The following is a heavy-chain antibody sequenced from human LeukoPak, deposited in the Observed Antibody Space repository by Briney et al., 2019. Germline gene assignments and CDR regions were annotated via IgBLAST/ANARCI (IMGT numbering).Heavy chain of an antibody. CDR3: ARRFLEWLPPDDYYYYFMDV. J-gene: IGHJ6*03. CDR1: GYSISSGYY. D-gene: IGHD3-3*01. CDR2: FSHSGGT. Sequence: PSETLSLTCAVSGYSISSGYYWGWTRQPPGKGLEWIGRFSHSGGTYSNPSHKSRVPTSVDTSKTQFSLKLSSVTAADTAVYYCARRFLEWLPPDDYYYYFMDVWGKGTTVTVSS. V-gene: IGHV4-38-2*01.